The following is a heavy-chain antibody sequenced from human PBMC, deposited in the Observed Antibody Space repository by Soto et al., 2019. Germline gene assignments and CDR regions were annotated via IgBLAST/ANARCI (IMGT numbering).Heavy chain of an antibody. Sequence: QVHLQESGPGLVKPSGTLSLICVVSGDSLKTDHWWTWVRQPPGKGLEWIGEIYDGGDTNYNPSLESRLTLSVDKSKRQFSLRMTSVTAADTATYYCAGAVGRRTVPDHSGQGTLVTVSS. CDR3: AGAVGRRTVPDH. D-gene: IGHD1-1*01. J-gene: IGHJ4*02. V-gene: IGHV4-4*02. CDR2: IYDGGDT. CDR1: GDSLKTDHW.